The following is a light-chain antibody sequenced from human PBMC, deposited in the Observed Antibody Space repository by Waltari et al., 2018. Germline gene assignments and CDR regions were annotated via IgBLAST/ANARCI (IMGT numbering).Light chain of an antibody. CDR3: SAYTSRSTSG. CDR2: DVN. Sequence: QSALTQPASVSGSPGQSITISCTGTSSDIGGFNDVSWYQQHPGKPPNLMIYDVNKRPSGVSNCFSGSKARDTASLTISGLQAEDEAVYYCSAYTSRSTSGVGTGTKVTVL. CDR1: SSDIGGFND. V-gene: IGLV2-14*01. J-gene: IGLJ1*01.